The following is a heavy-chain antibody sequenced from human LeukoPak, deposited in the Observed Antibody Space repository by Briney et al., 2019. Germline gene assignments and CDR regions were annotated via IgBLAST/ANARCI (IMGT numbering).Heavy chain of an antibody. J-gene: IGHJ4*02. D-gene: IGHD6-13*01. CDR3: TREGVGSSSWYDY. Sequence: GRSLRLSCTASGFSFGDYSMHWVRQASGKGLEWVGRIRSKANSYATAYAASVKGRFTISRDDSKNTAYLQMNSLKTEDTAVYYCTREGVGSSSWYDYWGQGTLVTVSS. CDR2: IRSKANSYAT. V-gene: IGHV3-73*01. CDR1: GFSFGDYS.